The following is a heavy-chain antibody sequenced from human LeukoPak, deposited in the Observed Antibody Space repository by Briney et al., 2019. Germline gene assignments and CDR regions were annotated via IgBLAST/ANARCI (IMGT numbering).Heavy chain of an antibody. D-gene: IGHD3-3*01. Sequence: PGGSLRLSCEASGFTFSNYWMSWIRQAPGKGLEWVANIKQDGSEKYYVDSVKGRFTISRDNAKNSLYLQMNSLRAEDTAVYYCAKDRVLITVFGVLTYWGQGALVTVSS. J-gene: IGHJ4*02. CDR3: AKDRVLITVFGVLTY. CDR2: IKQDGSEK. V-gene: IGHV3-7*01. CDR1: GFTFSNYW.